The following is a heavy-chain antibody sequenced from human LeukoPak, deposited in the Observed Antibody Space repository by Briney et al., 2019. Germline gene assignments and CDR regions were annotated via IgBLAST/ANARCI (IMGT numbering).Heavy chain of an antibody. J-gene: IGHJ6*03. CDR3: ARSFYYMDV. V-gene: IGHV3-74*01. CDR2: VKGDGRTT. Sequence: SGGSLRLSCAASGLTFSDFWMHWVRQPPGKGLVWVALVKGDGRTTIYADSVRGRFTISRDNAKNTLYLQMNSLRAEDTAVYYCARSFYYMDVWGKGTTVTVSS. CDR1: GLTFSDFW.